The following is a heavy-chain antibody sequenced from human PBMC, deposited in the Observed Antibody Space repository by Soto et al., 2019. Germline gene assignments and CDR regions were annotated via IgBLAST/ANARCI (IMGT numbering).Heavy chain of an antibody. CDR2: ISSSSSYI. CDR3: ARDWAHGYNSPPYYYYGMDV. D-gene: IGHD1-1*01. V-gene: IGHV3-21*01. J-gene: IGHJ6*02. Sequence: GGRLGLCCSASEVPLSSYGMDGVRKAPGKGLEWVSSISSSSSYIYYADLVKGRFTISRDNAKNSLYLQMNSLRAEDTAVYYCARDWAHGYNSPPYYYYGMDVRGQRTTVTVSS. CDR1: EVPLSSYG.